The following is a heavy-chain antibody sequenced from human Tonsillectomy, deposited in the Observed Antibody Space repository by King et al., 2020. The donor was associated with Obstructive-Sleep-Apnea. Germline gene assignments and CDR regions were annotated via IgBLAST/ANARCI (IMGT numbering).Heavy chain of an antibody. CDR3: AIDRGRSYYGLDV. CDR1: GFTFSSFG. D-gene: IGHD3-10*01. CDR2: ISYDGSNE. V-gene: IGHV3-30*03. Sequence: VQLVESGGGVVQPGRSLRLSCVVSGFTFSSFGMHWVRQAPGKGLEGVAVISYDGSNEHNADSVKGRFTISRDNSKNTLYLQMTSLRAEDTAMYYCAIDRGRSYYGLDVWGQGTTVTVSS. J-gene: IGHJ6*02.